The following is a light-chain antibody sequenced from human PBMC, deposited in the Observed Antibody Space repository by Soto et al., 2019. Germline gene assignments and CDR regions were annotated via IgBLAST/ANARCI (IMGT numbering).Light chain of an antibody. CDR1: SSDVGGYNY. Sequence: QSALTQPASVSGSPGQSITISCTGTSSDVGGYNYVSWYQQHPGKAPKLMIYDVSNRPSGVSNRFSGSKSGNTASLTISGLQAEDDAYYYCSSYTSSSAVVFGGGTKVTVL. J-gene: IGLJ2*01. CDR2: DVS. V-gene: IGLV2-14*01. CDR3: SSYTSSSAVV.